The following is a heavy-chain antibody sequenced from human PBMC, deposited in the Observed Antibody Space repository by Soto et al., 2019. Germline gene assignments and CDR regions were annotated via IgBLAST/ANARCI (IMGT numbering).Heavy chain of an antibody. J-gene: IGHJ4*02. D-gene: IGHD2-15*01. CDR3: GKVLVGATGHTDSDS. V-gene: IGHV4-39*01. CDR2: IDYNGVT. CDR1: GGSIYRSGYY. Sequence: SETLSLTCTVSGGSIYRSGYYWGWIRQPPGRGLEWIGNIDYNGVTYSNPSLKSRVTIPRDTSKNQFSLKLTSVTAADTALYYCGKVLVGATGHTDSDSWGPGTLVTVSS.